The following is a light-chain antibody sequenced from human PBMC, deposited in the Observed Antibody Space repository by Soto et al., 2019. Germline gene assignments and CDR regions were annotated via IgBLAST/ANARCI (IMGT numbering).Light chain of an antibody. V-gene: IGKV1-39*01. CDR1: QTISDY. CDR3: QQTYTTPQT. CDR2: AAS. Sequence: DIQMTQSPSSLSASVGDRVTITCRASQTISDYLNWYQQKVGKAPKLLIYAASTLQSGVPSRFSGSGSGTDFTLTINSLQPEDFATYYWQQTYTTPQTFGQGTKLEIK. J-gene: IGKJ2*01.